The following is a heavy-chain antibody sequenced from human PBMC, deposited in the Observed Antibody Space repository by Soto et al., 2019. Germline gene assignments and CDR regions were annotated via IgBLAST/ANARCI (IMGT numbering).Heavy chain of an antibody. Sequence: GGSLRLSCAASGFTFSSYGMHWVRQAPGKGLEWVAVISYDGSNKYYADSVKGRFTISRDNSKNTLYLQMNSLRAEDTAVYYCAKMDDYGVDYYYYGMDVWSQGTTVTVSS. CDR1: GFTFSSYG. CDR2: ISYDGSNK. CDR3: AKMDDYGVDYYYYGMDV. D-gene: IGHD4-17*01. V-gene: IGHV3-30*18. J-gene: IGHJ6*02.